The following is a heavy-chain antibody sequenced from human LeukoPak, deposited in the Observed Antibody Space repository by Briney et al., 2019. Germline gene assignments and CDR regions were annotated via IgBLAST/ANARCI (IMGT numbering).Heavy chain of an antibody. Sequence: SETLSLTCTVSGGSISSSSYYWGWIRQPPGKGLEWIGSIYYSGSTYYNPSLKSRVTISVDTSKNQFSLKLSSVTAADTAVYYCARRLGYCSGGSCYEAHYFDYWGQGTLVTVSS. V-gene: IGHV4-39*01. D-gene: IGHD2-15*01. J-gene: IGHJ4*02. CDR1: GGSISSSSYY. CDR2: IYYSGST. CDR3: ARRLGYCSGGSCYEAHYFDY.